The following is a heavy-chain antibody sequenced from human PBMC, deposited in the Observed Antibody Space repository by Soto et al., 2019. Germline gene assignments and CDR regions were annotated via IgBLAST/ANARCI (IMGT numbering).Heavy chain of an antibody. V-gene: IGHV3-33*01. CDR2: IWYDGSNK. D-gene: IGHD2-15*01. Sequence: QVQLVESGGGVVQPGRSLRLSCAASGFTFSSYGMHWVRQAPGKGLEWVAVIWYDGSNKYYADSVKGRFTISRDNSKETLYLQMNSLRAEDTAVYYCARERGPPTPAEIYYYYYGMDVWGQGTTVTVSS. CDR1: GFTFSSYG. CDR3: ARERGPPTPAEIYYYYYGMDV. J-gene: IGHJ6*02.